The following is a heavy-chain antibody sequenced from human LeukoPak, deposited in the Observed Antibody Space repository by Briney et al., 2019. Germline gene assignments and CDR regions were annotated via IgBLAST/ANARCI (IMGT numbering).Heavy chain of an antibody. CDR2: IDHIGST. V-gene: IGHV4-34*01. J-gene: IGHJ4*02. D-gene: IGHD6-13*01. CDR1: GGSFSGYY. CDR3: ARGYLSSTSTDYFDS. Sequence: PSETLSLTCAVYGGSFSGYYWSWIRQPPGKGLEWIGEIDHIGSTNYNPSLKSRVTISVETSKNQFSLKLSSVTAADTAVYYCARGYLSSTSTDYFDSWGQGTLVTVSS.